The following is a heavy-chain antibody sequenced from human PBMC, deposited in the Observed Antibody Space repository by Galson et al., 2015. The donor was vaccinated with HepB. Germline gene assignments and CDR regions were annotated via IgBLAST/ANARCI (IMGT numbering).Heavy chain of an antibody. CDR1: GFTFSGSA. Sequence: SLRLSCAASGFTFSGSAMHWVRQASGKGLEWVGRIRSKANSYATAYAASVKGRFTISRDDSKNTAYLQMNSLKTEDTAVYYCTRPGCSSTSCYGGYGMDVWGQGTTVTVSS. V-gene: IGHV3-73*01. J-gene: IGHJ6*02. CDR2: IRSKANSYAT. D-gene: IGHD2-2*01. CDR3: TRPGCSSTSCYGGYGMDV.